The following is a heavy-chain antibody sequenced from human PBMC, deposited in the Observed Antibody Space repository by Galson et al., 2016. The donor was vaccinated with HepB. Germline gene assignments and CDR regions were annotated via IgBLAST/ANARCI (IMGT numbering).Heavy chain of an antibody. D-gene: IGHD6-6*01. J-gene: IGHJ6*04. CDR2: IYYSGRT. CDR3: ARDSLRNSASRSYAMDV. CDR1: GASISGYY. V-gene: IGHV4-59*01. Sequence: SETLSLTCTVSGASISGYYLSWIRQPPGKGLEWIGYIYYSGRTNYNPSLKSRVTISVDTSKNQFSLKLSSVTAADTAVYYCARDSLRNSASRSYAMDVWGEGIMVTVSS.